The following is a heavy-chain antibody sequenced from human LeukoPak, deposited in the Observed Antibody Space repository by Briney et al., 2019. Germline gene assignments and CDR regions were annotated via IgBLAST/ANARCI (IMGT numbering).Heavy chain of an antibody. Sequence: PGGSVPLSFPSSLFTFSSYSMNWVRQPPAKGLEWVASISSSGGCIYYVESVKGRFTSSRDGAKHSLYLQMNRLRADDTAVYDCARDPSERGYDSSGDEFMDVGGRGTTVTVSS. CDR3: ARDPSERGYDSSGDEFMDV. CDR2: ISSSGGCI. CDR1: LFTFSSYS. D-gene: IGHD3-22*01. V-gene: IGHV3-21*01. J-gene: IGHJ6*03.